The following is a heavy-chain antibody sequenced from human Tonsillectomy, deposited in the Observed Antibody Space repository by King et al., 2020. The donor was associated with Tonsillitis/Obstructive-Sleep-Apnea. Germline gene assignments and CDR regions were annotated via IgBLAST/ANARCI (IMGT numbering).Heavy chain of an antibody. CDR3: ARDEVYGSGSCGT. CDR2: IKGDGSDS. Sequence: VQLVESGGDLVQPGGSLRLSCTASGFTFSNNWMHWVRQAPGKGLEWVSRIKGDGSDSSYADSVKGRFTISRANAKNTLYLEMNSLRDEDTAVYYCARDEVYGSGSCGTWGQGTLVTVSS. V-gene: IGHV3-74*01. D-gene: IGHD3-10*01. J-gene: IGHJ5*02. CDR1: GFTFSNNW.